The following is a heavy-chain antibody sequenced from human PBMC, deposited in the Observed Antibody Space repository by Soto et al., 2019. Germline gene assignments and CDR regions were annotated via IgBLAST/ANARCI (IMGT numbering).Heavy chain of an antibody. CDR2: ISYDGSNK. V-gene: IGHV3-30-3*01. Sequence: GGSLRLSCAASGFTFSSYAMHWVRQAPGKGLEWVAVISYDGSNKYYADSVKGRFTISRDNSKNTLYLQMNSLRAEDTAVYYCARAGIPGSVCGMDVWGQGTTVTVSS. D-gene: IGHD2-15*01. CDR3: ARAGIPGSVCGMDV. CDR1: GFTFSSYA. J-gene: IGHJ6*02.